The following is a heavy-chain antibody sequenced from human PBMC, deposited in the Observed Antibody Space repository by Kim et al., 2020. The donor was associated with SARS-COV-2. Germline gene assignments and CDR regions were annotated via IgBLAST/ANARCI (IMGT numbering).Heavy chain of an antibody. CDR3: TTEDVAVAAQFDY. CDR2: IKSKTDGGTT. Sequence: GGSLRLSCAASGFTFSNAWMSWVRQAPGKGLEWVGRIKSKTDGGTTDYAAPVKGRFTISRDDSKNTLYLQMNSLKTGDTAVYYCTTEDVAVAAQFDYWGQGTLVTVSS. CDR1: GFTFSNAW. D-gene: IGHD6-19*01. J-gene: IGHJ4*02. V-gene: IGHV3-15*01.